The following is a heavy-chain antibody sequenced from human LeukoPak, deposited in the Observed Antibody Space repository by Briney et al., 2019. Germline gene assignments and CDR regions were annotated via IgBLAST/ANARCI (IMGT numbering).Heavy chain of an antibody. CDR2: IYYSGST. J-gene: IGHJ4*02. V-gene: IGHV4-59*01. CDR1: GGSISGYY. D-gene: IGHD5-18*01. CDR3: ARGGYTYDYDY. Sequence: SETLSLTCTVSGGSISGYYWSWIRQPPGKGLEWIGYIYYSGSTNYNPSLKTRVTISVDTSKNQFSLKLSSVTAADTAVYYRARGGYTYDYDYWGQGTLVTVSS.